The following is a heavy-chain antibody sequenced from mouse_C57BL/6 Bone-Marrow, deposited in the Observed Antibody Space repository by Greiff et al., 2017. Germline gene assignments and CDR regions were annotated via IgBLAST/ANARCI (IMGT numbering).Heavy chain of an antibody. CDR1: GYTFTSYW. CDR3: AREGIYYDYDGRYYYAMDY. CDR2: YHPNSGST. D-gene: IGHD2-4*01. Sequence: QVQLQQPGAELVKPGASVKLSCKASGYTFTSYWLHWVKQRPGQGLEWIGMYHPNSGSTNYNETIKSKATLTVDKSSSTAYMQLSSLTSEDSAVYYCAREGIYYDYDGRYYYAMDYWGQGTSVTVSS. V-gene: IGHV1-64*01. J-gene: IGHJ4*01.